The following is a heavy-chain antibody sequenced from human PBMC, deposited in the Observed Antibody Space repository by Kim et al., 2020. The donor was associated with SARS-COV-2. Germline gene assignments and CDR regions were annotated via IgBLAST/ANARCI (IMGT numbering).Heavy chain of an antibody. Sequence: ASVKVSCKASGYTFTSYGISWVRQAPGQGLEWMGWISAYNGNTHYAQKLQGRVTMTTDTSTSTAYMELRSLRSDDTAVYYCARDLINKPELLWFGEFTTHYYYYGMDVWGQGTTVTVSS. CDR2: ISAYNGNT. CDR3: ARDLINKPELLWFGEFTTHYYYYGMDV. CDR1: GYTFTSYG. J-gene: IGHJ6*02. V-gene: IGHV1-18*01. D-gene: IGHD3-10*01.